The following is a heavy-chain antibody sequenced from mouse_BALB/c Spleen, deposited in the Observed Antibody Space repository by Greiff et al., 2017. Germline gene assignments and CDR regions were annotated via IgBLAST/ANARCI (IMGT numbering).Heavy chain of an antibody. J-gene: IGHJ3*01. CDR3: ARRGDRYDDAWFAY. V-gene: IGHV1-9*01. D-gene: IGHD2-14*01. CDR1: GYTFSSYW. Sequence: QVQLKESGAELMKPGASVKISCKATGYTFSSYWIEWVKQRPGHGLEWIGEILPGSGSTNYNEKFKGKATFTADTSSNTAYMQLSSLTSEDSAVYYCARRGDRYDDAWFAYWGQGTLVTVSA. CDR2: ILPGSGST.